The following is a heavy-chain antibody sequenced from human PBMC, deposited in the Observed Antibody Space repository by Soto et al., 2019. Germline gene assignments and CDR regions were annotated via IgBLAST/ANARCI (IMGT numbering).Heavy chain of an antibody. CDR1: GFTFSSYW. V-gene: IGHV3-74*01. CDR2: INMDGSTT. J-gene: IGHJ4*02. CDR3: VRGARGYYYLDY. Sequence: EVQLVESGGGLVQPGGSLRLSCAASGFTFSSYWIHWVRQAPGKGLVWVSRINMDGSTTNYAYFVKGRFTITRYNAESTVFLQVNVLRAEDTAVDYCVRGARGYYYLDYWGQGALVTASS. D-gene: IGHD5-18*01.